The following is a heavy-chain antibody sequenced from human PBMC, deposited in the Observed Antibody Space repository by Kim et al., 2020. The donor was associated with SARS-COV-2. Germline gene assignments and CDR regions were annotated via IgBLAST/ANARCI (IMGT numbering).Heavy chain of an antibody. J-gene: IGHJ4*02. Sequence: GGSLRLSCAASGFTVSSNYMSWVRQAPGKGLEWVSVIYSGGSTYYADSVKGRFTISRDNSKNTLYLQMNSLRAEDTAVYYCARAETPLGPDYWGQGTLVTVSS. CDR1: GFTVSSNY. CDR2: IYSGGST. V-gene: IGHV3-53*01. CDR3: ARAETPLGPDY.